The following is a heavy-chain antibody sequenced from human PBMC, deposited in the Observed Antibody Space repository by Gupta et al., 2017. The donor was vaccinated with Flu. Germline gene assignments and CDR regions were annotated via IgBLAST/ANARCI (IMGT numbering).Heavy chain of an antibody. CDR1: GFSVSSKY. J-gene: IGHJ4*02. CDR2: IYSGGST. CDR3: ARGGACSTTSCHDY. D-gene: IGHD2-2*01. V-gene: IGHV3-53*02. Sequence: EVQLVETGGGLIQPGGSLRLSCAASGFSVSSKYMSWVRQAPGKGLEWVSVIYSGGSTYYTDSVKGRFTISRDNSKNTLYLQMNSLRAEDTAVYFCARGGACSTTSCHDYWGQGTLVTVSS.